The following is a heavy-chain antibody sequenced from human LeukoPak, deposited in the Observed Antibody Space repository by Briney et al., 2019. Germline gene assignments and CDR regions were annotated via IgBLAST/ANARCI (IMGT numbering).Heavy chain of an antibody. CDR1: GFTFSRYW. Sequence: GGSLRLSCAASGFTFSRYWMHWVRQAPGKGLVCVSRINTDGSSTNYADSVKGRFTISRDNAKNTVYLQMNSLRAEDTAVYYCANGALRLYYIDVWGKGTTVTVSS. V-gene: IGHV3-74*01. CDR2: INTDGSST. D-gene: IGHD3-16*01. J-gene: IGHJ6*03. CDR3: ANGALRLYYIDV.